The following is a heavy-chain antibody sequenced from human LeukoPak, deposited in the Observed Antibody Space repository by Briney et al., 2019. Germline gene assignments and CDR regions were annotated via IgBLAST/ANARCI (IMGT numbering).Heavy chain of an antibody. D-gene: IGHD1-7*01. CDR2: ISAYNGNT. V-gene: IGHV1-18*01. Sequence: ASVKVSCKASGYTFTSYGISWVRQAPGQGLEWMGWISAYNGNTNYAQKLQGRVTMTTDTSTSTAYMELRSLRSDDTAVYYWARVPTNNWNYGWFDRWGQGTLVTVCS. CDR3: ARVPTNNWNYGWFDR. J-gene: IGHJ5*02. CDR1: GYTFTSYG.